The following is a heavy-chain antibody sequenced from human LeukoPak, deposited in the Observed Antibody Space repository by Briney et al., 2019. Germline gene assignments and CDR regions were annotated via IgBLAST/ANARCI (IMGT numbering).Heavy chain of an antibody. Sequence: ASVKVSCKASGYTFTSYDINWVRQATGQGLEWMGWMNPNSGNTGYAQKLQGRVTMTRNTSISTAYMELSSLRSEDTAVYYCARGPYYDFWSGYYFSGWGVDWFDPGGQGPLVTVSS. J-gene: IGHJ5*02. CDR2: MNPNSGNT. CDR3: ARGPYYDFWSGYYFSGWGVDWFDP. CDR1: GYTFTSYD. D-gene: IGHD3-3*01. V-gene: IGHV1-8*01.